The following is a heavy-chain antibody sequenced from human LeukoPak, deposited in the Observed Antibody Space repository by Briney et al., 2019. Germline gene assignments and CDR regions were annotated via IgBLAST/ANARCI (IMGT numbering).Heavy chain of an antibody. CDR1: GFTFSSYW. CDR3: ARQISGYYYSGDY. Sequence: GGSLRLSCAASGFTFSSYWMHWVRQAPGKGLVWVSRINSDGSSTSYTDSVKGRFTISRDNAKNTLYLQMNSLRAEDTAVYYCARQISGYYYSGDYWGQGTLVTVSS. V-gene: IGHV3-74*01. D-gene: IGHD3-22*01. J-gene: IGHJ4*02. CDR2: INSDGSST.